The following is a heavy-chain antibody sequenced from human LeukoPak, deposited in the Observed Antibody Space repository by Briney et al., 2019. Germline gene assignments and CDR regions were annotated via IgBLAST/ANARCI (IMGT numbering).Heavy chain of an antibody. CDR1: CAHRYLP. CDR3: AREDGSGEDWFDP. D-gene: IGHD3-10*01. J-gene: IGHJ5*02. CDR2: IYTSGST. V-gene: IGHV4-4*07. Sequence: PSEAPALNLGFLWCAHRYLPLELDRQPAREGPELDGRIYTSGSTSYNPSLKSRVTMSVDTSKNQFSLKLSSVTAADTAVYYCAREDGSGEDWFDPWGQGTLVTVSS.